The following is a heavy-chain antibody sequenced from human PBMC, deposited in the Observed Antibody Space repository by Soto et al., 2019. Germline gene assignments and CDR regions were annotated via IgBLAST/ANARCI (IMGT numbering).Heavy chain of an antibody. CDR2: ISGSGGST. J-gene: IGHJ4*02. CDR1: GFTFSSYA. CDR3: AKGVWAVPAAIAFDY. V-gene: IGHV3-23*01. Sequence: GGSLRLSCAASGFTFSSYAMSWVRQAPGKGLEWVSAISGSGGSTYYADSVKGRFTISRDNSKNTLYLQMNSLRAEDTAVYYCAKGVWAVPAAIAFDYWGQGTLVTVSS. D-gene: IGHD2-2*01.